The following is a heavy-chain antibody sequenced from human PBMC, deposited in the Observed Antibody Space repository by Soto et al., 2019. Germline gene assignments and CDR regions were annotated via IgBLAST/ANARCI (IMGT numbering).Heavy chain of an antibody. D-gene: IGHD3-3*01. CDR2: VIPILGTA. J-gene: IGHJ6*02. Sequence: QVQLVQSGAEVKKPGSSVKVSCKASGGTFSSYAISWVRQAPGQGLEWMGGVIPILGTANYAQKFQGRVTITADESTSTAYMEVSSLRSEDTAVYYCASPDYDFWSGYYPYYYYYGMDVWGQGTTVTVSS. CDR3: ASPDYDFWSGYYPYYYYYGMDV. CDR1: GGTFSSYA. V-gene: IGHV1-69*01.